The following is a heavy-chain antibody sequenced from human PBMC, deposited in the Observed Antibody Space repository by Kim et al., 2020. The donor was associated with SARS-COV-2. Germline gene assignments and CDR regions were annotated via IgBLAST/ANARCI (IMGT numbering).Heavy chain of an antibody. CDR2: ISYDGSNK. CDR1: GFTFSSYA. Sequence: GGSLRLSCAASGFTFSSYAMHWVRQAPGKGLEWVAVISYDGSNKYYADSVKGRFTISRDNSKNTLYLQMNSLRAEDTAVYYYARDWGAYYDILTGYYPYYYYYGMDVWGQGTTVTVSS. D-gene: IGHD3-9*01. CDR3: ARDWGAYYDILTGYYPYYYYYGMDV. V-gene: IGHV3-30*04. J-gene: IGHJ6*02.